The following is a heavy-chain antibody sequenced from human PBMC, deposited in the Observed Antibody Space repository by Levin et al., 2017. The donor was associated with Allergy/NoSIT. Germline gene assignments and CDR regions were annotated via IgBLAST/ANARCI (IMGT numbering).Heavy chain of an antibody. D-gene: IGHD6-13*01. CDR1: GFSLSASGVG. CDR2: IYWDDDK. Sequence: SGPTLVKPTQTLTLTCTFSGFSLSASGVGVGWIRQPPGKALEWLALIYWDDDKRYSPSLKSRLTITKDTSKNQVVLTMTNMDPVDTATYYCAHSPQGMAAALLGPFDYWGQGTLVTVSS. V-gene: IGHV2-5*02. J-gene: IGHJ4*02. CDR3: AHSPQGMAAALLGPFDY.